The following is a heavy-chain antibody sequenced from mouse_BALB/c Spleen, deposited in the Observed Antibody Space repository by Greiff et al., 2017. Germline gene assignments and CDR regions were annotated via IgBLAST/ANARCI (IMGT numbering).Heavy chain of an antibody. V-gene: IGHV3-2*02. J-gene: IGHJ3*01. CDR2: ISYSGST. Sequence: VQLQQSGPGLVKPSQSLSLTCTVTGYSITSDYAWNWIRQFPGNKLEWMGYISYSGSTSYNPSLKSRISITRDTSKNQFFLQLNSVTTEDTATYYCARGGDYDAWFAYWGQGTLVTVSA. D-gene: IGHD2-4*01. CDR3: ARGGDYDAWFAY. CDR1: GYSITSDYA.